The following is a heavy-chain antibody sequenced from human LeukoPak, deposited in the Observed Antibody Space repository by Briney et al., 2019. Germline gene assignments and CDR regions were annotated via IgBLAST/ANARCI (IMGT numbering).Heavy chain of an antibody. CDR3: ARGGVLLWFGELFPDGMDV. D-gene: IGHD3-10*01. CDR2: INHSGST. V-gene: IGHV4-34*01. CDR1: GGSFSGYY. Sequence: SETLSLTCAVYGGSFSGYYWSWIRQPPGKGLEWIGEINHSGSTNYNPSLKSRVTISVDTSKNQFSLKLSSVTAADTAVYYCARGGVLLWFGELFPDGMDVWGQGTTVTVSS. J-gene: IGHJ6*02.